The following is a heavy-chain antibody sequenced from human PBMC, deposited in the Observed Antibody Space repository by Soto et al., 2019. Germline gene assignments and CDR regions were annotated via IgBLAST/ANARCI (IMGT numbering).Heavy chain of an antibody. CDR2: IWYDGSNK. Sequence: GGSLRLSCAASGFTFSSYAMHWVRQAPGKGLEWVAVIWYDGSNKYYADSVKGRLTISRDNSKNTLYLQMNSLRAEDTAVYYCARVISRISGARRHYYGMDVWGQGTTVTVSS. V-gene: IGHV3-33*08. CDR3: ARVISRISGARRHYYGMDV. D-gene: IGHD2-15*01. CDR1: GFTFSSYA. J-gene: IGHJ6*02.